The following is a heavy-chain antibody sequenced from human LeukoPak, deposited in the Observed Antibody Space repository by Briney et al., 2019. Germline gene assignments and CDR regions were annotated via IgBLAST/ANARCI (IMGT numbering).Heavy chain of an antibody. D-gene: IGHD2-2*01. CDR2: INEDGGDR. J-gene: IGHJ3*02. V-gene: IGHV3-7*01. Sequence: GGSLGLSCAASGFIFNKYWMAWVRQAPGKGLEWVANINEDGGDRNYVDSLKGRFTISRDNAKNSLYLQMNSLRAEDTAVYYCARDLKGQYQDAFDIWGQGTMVTVSS. CDR3: ARDLKGQYQDAFDI. CDR1: GFIFNKYW.